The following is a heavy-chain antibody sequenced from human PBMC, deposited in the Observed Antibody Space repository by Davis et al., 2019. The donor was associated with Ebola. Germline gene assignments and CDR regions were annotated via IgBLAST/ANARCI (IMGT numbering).Heavy chain of an antibody. CDR2: VRSHGSDD. Sequence: GESLKISCAASGFTFSSYWMSWVRQAPGRGLEWVAFVRSHGSDDHYADSVKGRFTISRDNSKNTLYLQMNSLRPEDTAVYYYARDSDDYSFDYWGQGTLVTVSS. CDR1: GFTFSSYW. CDR3: ARDSDDYSFDY. V-gene: IGHV3-30*02. J-gene: IGHJ4*02. D-gene: IGHD4-11*01.